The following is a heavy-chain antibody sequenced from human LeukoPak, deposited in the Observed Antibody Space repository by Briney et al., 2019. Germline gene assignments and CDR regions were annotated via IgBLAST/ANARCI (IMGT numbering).Heavy chain of an antibody. Sequence: GGSLRLSCAASGFTLSSYAMSWVRQAPGKGLEWVSAISGSGGSTYYADSVRGRFTISRDNSKNTLYLQMNSLRAEDTAVYYCAKDCYYDSSGPFDYWGQGTLVTVSS. D-gene: IGHD3-22*01. J-gene: IGHJ4*02. V-gene: IGHV3-23*01. CDR2: ISGSGGST. CDR3: AKDCYYDSSGPFDY. CDR1: GFTLSSYA.